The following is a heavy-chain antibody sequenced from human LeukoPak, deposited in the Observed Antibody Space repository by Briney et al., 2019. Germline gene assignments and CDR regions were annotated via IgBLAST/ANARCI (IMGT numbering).Heavy chain of an antibody. CDR3: AAGTAAHY. J-gene: IGHJ4*02. CDR2: ISSSSSYT. D-gene: IGHD6-25*01. V-gene: IGHV3-11*03. Sequence: PGGSLSPSCVVAGIPFSDFYLDWIRQTPGKGLEWISYISSSSSYTDYAESVKGRFTISRDNAKSALYLQMNDLRVEDTAVYYCAAGTAAHYWGQARHVVVSS. CDR1: GIPFSDFY.